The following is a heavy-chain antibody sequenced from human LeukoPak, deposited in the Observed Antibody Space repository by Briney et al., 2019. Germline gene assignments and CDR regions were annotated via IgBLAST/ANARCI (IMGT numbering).Heavy chain of an antibody. CDR2: IYYSGST. CDR1: GGSISSYY. CDR3: ARGTRVTPFDY. D-gene: IGHD2-21*02. Sequence: PSETLSLTCTVSGGSISSYYWSWIRQPPGKGLEWIGYIYYSGSTNYNPSLKSRVTISVDTSKNQFSLELSSVTAADTAVYYCARGTRVTPFDYWGQGTLVTVSS. V-gene: IGHV4-59*01. J-gene: IGHJ4*02.